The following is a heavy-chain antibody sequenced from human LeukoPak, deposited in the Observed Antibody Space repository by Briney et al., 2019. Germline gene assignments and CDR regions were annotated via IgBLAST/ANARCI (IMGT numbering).Heavy chain of an antibody. J-gene: IGHJ5*02. CDR1: GGSFSGYY. CDR2: INHSGST. V-gene: IGHV4-34*01. CDR3: ARGHKLRYFNLLPKNWFDP. D-gene: IGHD3-9*01. Sequence: PSETLSLTCAVYGGSFSGYYWSWIRQPPGKGLEWIGEINHSGSTNYNPSLKSRVTISVDTSKNQFSLKLSSVTAADTAVYYCARGHKLRYFNLLPKNWFDPWGQGTLVTVSS.